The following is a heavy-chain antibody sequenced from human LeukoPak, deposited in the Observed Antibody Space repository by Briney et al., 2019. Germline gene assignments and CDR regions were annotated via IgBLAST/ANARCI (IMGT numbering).Heavy chain of an antibody. CDR2: VNPSGGGT. CDR3: ARDRNLANYYGSGSYYNGGVWFDP. J-gene: IGHJ5*02. CDR1: GYTVTSYY. D-gene: IGHD3-10*01. V-gene: IGHV1-46*01. Sequence: ASVKVSCKASGYTVTSYYMHWVRQAPGQGLEWVGIVNPSGGGTSYAQKFQGRGTMTRDTSTSTVYMELSSLRSEDTAVYYCARDRNLANYYGSGSYYNGGVWFDPWGQGTLVTVSS.